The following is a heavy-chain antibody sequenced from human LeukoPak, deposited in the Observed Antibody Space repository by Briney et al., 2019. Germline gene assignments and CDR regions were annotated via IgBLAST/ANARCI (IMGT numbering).Heavy chain of an antibody. Sequence: SETLSLTCTVSGDSISSDTYHWGWIRQPPGKGLQWIGSVYYAGSTYYNPSPKSRVRISVDTSKDQFYLKLFPVTAADTAMYYCAGSGWPMGGFDPWGQGILVTVSS. CDR2: VYYAGST. CDR3: AGSGWPMGGFDP. J-gene: IGHJ5*02. D-gene: IGHD3-10*01. V-gene: IGHV4-39*01. CDR1: GDSISSDTYH.